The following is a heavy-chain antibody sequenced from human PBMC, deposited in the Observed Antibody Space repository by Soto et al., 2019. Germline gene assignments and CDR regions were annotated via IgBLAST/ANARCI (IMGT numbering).Heavy chain of an antibody. J-gene: IGHJ4*02. CDR2: ISTRGGRT. D-gene: IGHD3-22*01. Sequence: EVLLLESGGGLTQPGGSLRLACAASGFSFSSYAMSWVRQAPPQGLEWVSSISTRGGRTYYADSAKGRFSISRDNSANAVYLDMDNQRAEDTGIYYCAKECYYDASGQYSDLYFDSWGQGALVTVSS. CDR1: GFSFSSYA. CDR3: AKECYYDASGQYSDLYFDS. V-gene: IGHV3-23*01.